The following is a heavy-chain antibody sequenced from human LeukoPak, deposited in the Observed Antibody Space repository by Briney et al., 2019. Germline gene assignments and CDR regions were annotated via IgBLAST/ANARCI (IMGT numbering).Heavy chain of an antibody. CDR2: IYYSGST. J-gene: IGHJ4*02. D-gene: IGHD6-13*01. CDR1: GGSISSYY. V-gene: IGHV4-59*08. Sequence: SETLSLTCTVSGGSISSYYWSWIRQPPGKGLEWIGYIYYSGSTNYNPSLKSRVTLSVDTSKNQFSLKLSSVTAADTAVYYCAKSSSWYYFDYWGQGTLVTVSS. CDR3: AKSSSWYYFDY.